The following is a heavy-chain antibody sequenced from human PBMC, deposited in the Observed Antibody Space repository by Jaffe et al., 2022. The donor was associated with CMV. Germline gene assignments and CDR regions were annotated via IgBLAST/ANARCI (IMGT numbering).Heavy chain of an antibody. V-gene: IGHV2-5*02. CDR3: AHTPNWNDRGARDY. D-gene: IGHD1-20*01. CDR1: GFSLSTSGVG. CDR2: IYWDDDK. Sequence: QITLKESGPTLVKPTQTLTLTCTFSGFSLSTSGVGVGWIRQPPGKALEWLALIYWDDDKRYSPSLKSRLTITKDTSKNQVVLTMTNMDPVDTATYYCAHTPNWNDRGARDYWGQGTLVTVSS. J-gene: IGHJ4*02.